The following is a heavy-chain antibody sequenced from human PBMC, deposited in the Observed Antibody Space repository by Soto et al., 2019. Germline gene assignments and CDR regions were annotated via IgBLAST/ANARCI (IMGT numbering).Heavy chain of an antibody. D-gene: IGHD3-16*02. Sequence: ASVKVSCKASGYTFTSYGISWVRQAPGQGLEWMGWISAYNGNTNYAQKLQGRVTMTTDTSTSTAYMELRSLRSDDTAVYYCAREYDYVWGSYRSEQHFDYWGQGTLVTVSS. CDR1: GYTFTSYG. CDR3: AREYDYVWGSYRSEQHFDY. V-gene: IGHV1-18*01. J-gene: IGHJ4*02. CDR2: ISAYNGNT.